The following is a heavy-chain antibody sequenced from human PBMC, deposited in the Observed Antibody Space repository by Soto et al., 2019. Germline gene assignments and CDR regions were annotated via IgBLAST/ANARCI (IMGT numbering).Heavy chain of an antibody. D-gene: IGHD3-3*01. V-gene: IGHV3-13*01. J-gene: IGHJ3*02. Sequence: PGGSMKLSCAASGVTFSMYVMHGVRQTKGKGLEWVSAIGTLHDTFYSDSVKGRLTISRENAKNSLYLHMNSLRAGDTAVYYCARGFGIANRPTPRDDTFDILGPGTVVT. CDR1: GVTFSMYV. CDR2: IGTLHDT. CDR3: ARGFGIANRPTPRDDTFDI.